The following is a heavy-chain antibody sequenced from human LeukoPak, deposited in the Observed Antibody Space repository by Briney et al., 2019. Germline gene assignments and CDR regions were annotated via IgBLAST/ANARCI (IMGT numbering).Heavy chain of an antibody. CDR1: RFTFSRYA. V-gene: IGHV3-48*01. CDR3: ARDVGVYGDYAILGY. CDR2: ISSNSRTI. Sequence: GGSLRLSCAASRFTFSRYAMNWVRQAPGKGLEWISFISSNSRTILYTDSVKGRFTTSRDNAKNSLYLQMNNLRVEDSAVYYCARDVGVYGDYAILGYWGQGTPVTVSS. D-gene: IGHD4-17*01. J-gene: IGHJ4*02.